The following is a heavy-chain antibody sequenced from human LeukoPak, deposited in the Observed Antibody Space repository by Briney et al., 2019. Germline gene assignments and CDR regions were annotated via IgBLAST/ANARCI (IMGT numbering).Heavy chain of an antibody. CDR2: ISGNGGYT. CDR3: ARDLFSGAEMATFDY. J-gene: IGHJ4*02. Sequence: GGSLRLSCAASGFVFSPYAMHWVRQAPGKGLEYVSGISGNGGYTDYANSVKGRFTISRDNFKNTLYLQMGSLRAEDMAVYYCARDLFSGAEMATFDYWGQGTLVTVSS. D-gene: IGHD5-24*01. V-gene: IGHV3-64*01. CDR1: GFVFSPYA.